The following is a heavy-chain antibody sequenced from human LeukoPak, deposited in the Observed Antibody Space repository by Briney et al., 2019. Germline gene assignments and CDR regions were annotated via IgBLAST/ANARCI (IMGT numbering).Heavy chain of an antibody. CDR1: GGSFSGYY. J-gene: IGHJ4*02. CDR3: ARDNGGGYFDY. Sequence: SETLSLTCAVYGGSFSGYYWSWIRQPPGKGLEWIGEINHSGSTNYNPSLKSRVTISVDTSKNQFSVKLSSVTAADTAVYYCARDNGGGYFDYWGQGTLVTVSS. V-gene: IGHV4-34*01. D-gene: IGHD2-21*01. CDR2: INHSGST.